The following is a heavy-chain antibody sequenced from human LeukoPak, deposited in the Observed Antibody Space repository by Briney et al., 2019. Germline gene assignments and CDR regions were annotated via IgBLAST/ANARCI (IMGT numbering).Heavy chain of an antibody. V-gene: IGHV1-18*01. J-gene: IGHJ6*03. D-gene: IGHD2-2*01. CDR3: ARIRRSTSANYYYYYMDV. Sequence: GASVTLSFKASGYTFTSYGISWVRQGPGQGLEWMGWSSASNCNTNSAQKPQARVTMTKDTSTSTAYMELRSLRSDDTAVYYCARIRRSTSANYYYYYMDVWGKGTTVTVSS. CDR2: SSASNCNT. CDR1: GYTFTSYG.